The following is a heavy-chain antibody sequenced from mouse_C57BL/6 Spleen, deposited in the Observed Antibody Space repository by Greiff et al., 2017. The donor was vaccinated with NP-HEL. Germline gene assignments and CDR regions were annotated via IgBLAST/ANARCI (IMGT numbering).Heavy chain of an antibody. V-gene: IGHV1-62-2*01. D-gene: IGHD1-1*01. Sequence: QVQLQQSGAELVQPGASVKLSCTASGYTFTEYSIHWVKQRSGQGLEWIGRFYPGCGSIKYNEKFKDNATLTADNSSSTVYMELSRLTSADSAVYSCARHGDYYGGSCGYFDDWGKGTTVTVSS. CDR2: FYPGCGSI. J-gene: IGHJ1*03. CDR3: ARHGDYYGGSCGYFDD. CDR1: GYTFTEYS.